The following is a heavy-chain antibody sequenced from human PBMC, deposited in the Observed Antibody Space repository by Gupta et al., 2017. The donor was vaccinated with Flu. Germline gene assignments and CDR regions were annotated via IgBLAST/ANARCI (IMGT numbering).Heavy chain of an antibody. CDR1: GYTFANFG. D-gene: IGHD2-2*01. CDR2: INPKNGNT. Sequence: QVHLVQSGPDMRKSGASVKIACKSVGYTFANFGITWVRQATGQGLAWVGWINPKNGNTNYPKKLEDRVTITADTDTKTASLELRTLTSDDTAKYFCARVEWGTSNWYGDTHFDYWGQGTLVTVSS. J-gene: IGHJ4*02. V-gene: IGHV1-18*04. CDR3: ARVEWGTSNWYGDTHFDY.